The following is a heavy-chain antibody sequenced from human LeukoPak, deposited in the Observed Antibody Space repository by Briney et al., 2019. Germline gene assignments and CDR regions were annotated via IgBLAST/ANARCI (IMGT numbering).Heavy chain of an antibody. CDR3: ARGRGTEEEYYDILTNYSNFDY. CDR1: GGSFSHYY. CDR2: INHSGNT. Sequence: SETLSLPFAVYGGSFSHYYWSWIRQPPAKGQEWIGEINHSGNTNYNPSPKSRVTISVDTSKNQFSLKLRSVTAADTAVYYWARGRGTEEEYYDILTNYSNFDYWGQGTLVTVSS. V-gene: IGHV4-34*01. J-gene: IGHJ4*02. D-gene: IGHD3-9*01.